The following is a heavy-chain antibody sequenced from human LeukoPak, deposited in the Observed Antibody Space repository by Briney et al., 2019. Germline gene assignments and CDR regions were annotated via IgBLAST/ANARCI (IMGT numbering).Heavy chain of an antibody. CDR3: ARHRVDSSSPRGMDV. CDR2: IYPSNSDT. D-gene: IGHD6-13*01. Sequence: GESLQISSKGSGYNFITYWIGWVRQVPGNGLEWMGIIYPSNSDTRYSPSFQGQVTFSADKSISTAYLQWSSLKASDTAMYYCARHRVDSSSPRGMDVWGQGTTVTVSS. J-gene: IGHJ6*02. CDR1: GYNFITYW. V-gene: IGHV5-51*01.